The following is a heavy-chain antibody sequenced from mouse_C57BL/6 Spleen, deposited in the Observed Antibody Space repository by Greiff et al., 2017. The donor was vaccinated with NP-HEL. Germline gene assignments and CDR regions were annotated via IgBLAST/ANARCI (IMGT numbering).Heavy chain of an antibody. CDR1: GFTFSDYG. J-gene: IGHJ4*01. CDR2: ISSGSSTI. CDR3: ARGVAYYSNPYAMDY. V-gene: IGHV5-17*01. Sequence: EVMLVESGGGLVKPGGSLKLSCAASGFTFSDYGMHWVRQAPEKGLEWVAYISSGSSTIYYADTVKGRFTISRDNAKNTLFLQMTSLRSEDTAMYYCARGVAYYSNPYAMDYWGQGTSVTVSS. D-gene: IGHD2-5*01.